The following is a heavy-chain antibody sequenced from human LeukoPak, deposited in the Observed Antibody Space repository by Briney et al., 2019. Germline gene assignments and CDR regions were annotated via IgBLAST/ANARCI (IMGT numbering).Heavy chain of an antibody. Sequence: GGYLRLSCVASGFTFRGYGMHWVRKAPGKGLEWLSLLWYDGSNEYYADSVKGRFTISRDNSKNTLYLQMNSLRAEDTAVYYCAKGMTTGPRSVYHYMDVWGKGTTVTVPS. CDR1: GFTFRGYG. CDR2: LWYDGSNE. D-gene: IGHD4-17*01. CDR3: AKGMTTGPRSVYHYMDV. V-gene: IGHV3-33*06. J-gene: IGHJ6*03.